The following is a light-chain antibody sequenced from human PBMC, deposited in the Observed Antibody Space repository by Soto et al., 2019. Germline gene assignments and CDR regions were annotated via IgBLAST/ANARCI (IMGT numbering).Light chain of an antibody. CDR3: QQYNSYVT. V-gene: IGKV1-5*03. CDR1: QSISSW. Sequence: DIQMTQSPSTLSASVGDRVTITCRASQSISSWLAWYQQKPGKAPKLLIYKASSLESGVPSRFSGSGSETEFTLTISSLQPDDFATYYCQQYNSYVTFGGGTKVDIK. CDR2: KAS. J-gene: IGKJ4*01.